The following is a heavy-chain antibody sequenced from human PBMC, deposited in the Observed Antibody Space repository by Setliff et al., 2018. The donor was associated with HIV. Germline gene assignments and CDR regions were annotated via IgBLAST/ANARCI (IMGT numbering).Heavy chain of an antibody. CDR3: AQLGMVDDFDY. D-gene: IGHD1-1*01. V-gene: IGHV4-39*07. CDR1: GGTFSNYG. J-gene: IGHJ4*02. CDR2: IYHTGST. Sequence: SCKASGGTFSNYGMTWIRQPPGNGLEWIGSIYHTGSTYYNPSLKSRVTISVDTSKNHFSLKLRSVTAADTAVYYCAQLGMVDDFDYWGQGTLVTVSS.